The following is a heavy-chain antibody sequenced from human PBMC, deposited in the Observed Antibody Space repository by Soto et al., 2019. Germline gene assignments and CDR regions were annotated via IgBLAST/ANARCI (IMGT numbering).Heavy chain of an antibody. Sequence: EVQLVESRGGLVQPGGSLKLSCAASGFTFSGSLMHWVRQASGKGLEWVGRIRSKANNYATVYAASVKGRFTISRDDSKNTAYLQMNSLKTEDTAVYYCTTVPAFDYWGQGTLVTVSS. CDR1: GFTFSGSL. J-gene: IGHJ4*02. CDR3: TTVPAFDY. V-gene: IGHV3-73*02. D-gene: IGHD2-2*01. CDR2: IRSKANNYAT.